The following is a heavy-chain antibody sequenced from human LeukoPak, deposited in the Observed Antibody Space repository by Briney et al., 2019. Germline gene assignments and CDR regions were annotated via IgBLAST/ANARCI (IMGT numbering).Heavy chain of an antibody. J-gene: IGHJ4*02. CDR3: ATYRQVLLPFES. CDR2: IFPSGGEI. V-gene: IGHV3-23*01. Sequence: GGSLRLSCAASGFTFSTFAVIGARQPPGKGLERVSSIFPSGGEIHYADSVRGRFTISRDNSKSTLSLQMNSLRAEDTAIYYCATYRQVLLPFESWGQGTLVTVSS. D-gene: IGHD2-8*02. CDR1: GFTFSTFA.